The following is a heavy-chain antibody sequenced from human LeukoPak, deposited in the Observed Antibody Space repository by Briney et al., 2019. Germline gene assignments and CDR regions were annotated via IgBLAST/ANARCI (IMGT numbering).Heavy chain of an antibody. CDR3: IVFGDSNH. CDR1: GFTFGSYA. CDR2: IHTSGDT. V-gene: IGHV3-23*05. D-gene: IGHD4-17*01. Sequence: GGSLRLSCAASGFTFGSYAMSWVRQAPGKGLEWVSAIHTSGDTCYADSVKGRFTISRDTSKNTLYLQINSVRVEDTAVYYCIVFGDSNHWGQGTLVTVSS. J-gene: IGHJ5*02.